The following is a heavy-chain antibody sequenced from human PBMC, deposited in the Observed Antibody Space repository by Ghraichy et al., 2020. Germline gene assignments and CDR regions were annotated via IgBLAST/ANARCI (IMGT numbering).Heavy chain of an antibody. D-gene: IGHD5-12*01. V-gene: IGHV1-18*01. CDR3: ARVASLSGYETSDY. CDR2: ISAYNGNT. J-gene: IGHJ4*02. Sequence: ASVKVSCKASGYTFTSYCINWVRQAPGQGLEWMGWISAYNGNTNYAQKLQGRVTMTTDTSTSTAYMELRSLRSDDTAVYYCARVASLSGYETSDYWGQGTLVTVSS. CDR1: GYTFTSYC.